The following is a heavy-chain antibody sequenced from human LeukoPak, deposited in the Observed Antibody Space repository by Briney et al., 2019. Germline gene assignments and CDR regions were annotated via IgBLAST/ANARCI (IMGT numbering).Heavy chain of an antibody. J-gene: IGHJ4*02. CDR2: IYPGDSDT. D-gene: IGHD5-18*01. CDR1: GYSFTSYW. Sequence: GESLKISCKDSGYSFTSYWFGWVRQMPGKGLEWMGIIYPGDSDTRYSPSFQGQVTISADKSINTAYLQWSSLKASDTAIYYCARRGEAMDPFDDWRQGTLVTVSS. V-gene: IGHV5-51*01. CDR3: ARRGEAMDPFDD.